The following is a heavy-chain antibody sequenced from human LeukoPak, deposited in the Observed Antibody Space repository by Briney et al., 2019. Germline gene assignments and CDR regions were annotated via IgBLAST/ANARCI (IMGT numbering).Heavy chain of an antibody. CDR1: GGSFSGYY. CDR2: INHSGST. J-gene: IGHJ6*03. CDR3: ARGRFVIRQQLVRSHCYYMDV. Sequence: PSETLSLTCAVYGGSFSGYYWSWVRQPPGKGLEWIGEINHSGSTNYNPSLKSRVTISVDTSKNQFSLKLSSVTAADTAVYYCARGRFVIRQQLVRSHCYYMDVWGKGTTVTVSS. D-gene: IGHD6-13*01. V-gene: IGHV4-34*01.